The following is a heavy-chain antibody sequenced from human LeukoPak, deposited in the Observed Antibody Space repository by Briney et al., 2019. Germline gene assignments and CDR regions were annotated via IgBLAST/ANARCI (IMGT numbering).Heavy chain of an antibody. CDR2: IYTSGST. V-gene: IGHV4-61*02. CDR3: ARVKTPGVTDGSGRPAWVWFDP. J-gene: IGHJ5*02. CDR1: GGSISSGSYY. D-gene: IGHD3-22*01. Sequence: SETLSLTCTVSGGSISSGSYYWSWIRQPAGKGLEWIGRIYTSGSTNYNPSLKSRVTISVDTSKNQFSLKLSSVTAADTAVYYCARVKTPGVTDGSGRPAWVWFDPWGQGTLVTVSS.